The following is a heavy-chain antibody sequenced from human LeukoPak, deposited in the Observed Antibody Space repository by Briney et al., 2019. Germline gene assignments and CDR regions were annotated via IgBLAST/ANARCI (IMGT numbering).Heavy chain of an antibody. V-gene: IGHV3-66*01. J-gene: IGHJ4*02. D-gene: IGHD3-22*01. Sequence: GGSLRLSCAASGFTVSSTYLSWVRQAPGKGLEWVSVLYIGGMTYYADSVKDRFTISRDNVKNTLYLQMNGLRAEDTAVYYCCLGADVSGYRALDYWGRGTLVTVSS. CDR2: LYIGGMT. CDR3: CLGADVSGYRALDY. CDR1: GFTVSSTY.